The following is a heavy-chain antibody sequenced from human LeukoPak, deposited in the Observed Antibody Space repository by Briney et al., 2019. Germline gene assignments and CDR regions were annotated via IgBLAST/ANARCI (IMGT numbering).Heavy chain of an antibody. CDR2: ISGSGGST. J-gene: IGHJ4*02. CDR1: GYSVSSGF. Sequence: PSETLSLTCTVSGYSVSSGFYWGWIRQPPGKGLEWVSAISGSGGSTYYADSVKGRFTISRDNSKNTLYLQMNSLRAEDTAVYYCAKVQYSSSWYDKFDYWGQGTLVTVSS. D-gene: IGHD6-13*01. V-gene: IGHV3-23*01. CDR3: AKVQYSSSWYDKFDY.